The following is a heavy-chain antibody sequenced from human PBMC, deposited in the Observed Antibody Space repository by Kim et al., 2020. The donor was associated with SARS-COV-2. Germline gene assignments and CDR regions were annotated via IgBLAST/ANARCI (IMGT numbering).Heavy chain of an antibody. CDR1: GGSFSGYY. J-gene: IGHJ5*02. CDR2: INHSGST. V-gene: IGHV4-34*01. CDR3: ARGQRIAAAGTYWFDP. D-gene: IGHD6-13*01. Sequence: SETLSLTCAVYGGSFSGYYWSWIRQPPGKGLEWIGEINHSGSTNYNPSLKSRVTLSVDTSKNQFSLKLSSVTAADTAVYYCARGQRIAAAGTYWFDPWGQGTLVTVSS.